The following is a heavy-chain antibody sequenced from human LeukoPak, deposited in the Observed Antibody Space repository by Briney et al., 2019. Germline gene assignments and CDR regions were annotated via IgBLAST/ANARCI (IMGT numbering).Heavy chain of an antibody. J-gene: IGHJ4*02. CDR2: ISGSGGST. Sequence: PGGSLRLSCAASGFTFSSYAMSWVRQAPGKGLEWVSAISGSGGSTYYADSVKGRFTISRDNSKNTLYLQMNSLRAEDTAVYYCAKARDYYGSGSYDDWGQGTLVTVSS. V-gene: IGHV3-23*01. CDR3: AKARDYYGSGSYDD. CDR1: GFTFSSYA. D-gene: IGHD3-10*01.